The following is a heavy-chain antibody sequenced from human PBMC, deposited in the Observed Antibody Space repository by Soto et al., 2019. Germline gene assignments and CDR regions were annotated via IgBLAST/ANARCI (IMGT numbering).Heavy chain of an antibody. Sequence: ASVKVSCKASGGTFSSYTISWVRQAPGQGLEWMGRIIPILGIANYAQKFQGRVTITADKSTSTAYMELSSLRSEDTAVYYCARDPRSSTILGVVTHPGAFDIWGQGTMVTVSS. D-gene: IGHD3-3*01. J-gene: IGHJ3*02. CDR3: ARDPRSSTILGVVTHPGAFDI. CDR2: IIPILGIA. CDR1: GGTFSSYT. V-gene: IGHV1-69*04.